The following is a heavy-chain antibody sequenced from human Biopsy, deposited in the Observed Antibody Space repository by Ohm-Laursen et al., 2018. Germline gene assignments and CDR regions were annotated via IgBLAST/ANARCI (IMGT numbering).Heavy chain of an antibody. V-gene: IGHV4-61*08. D-gene: IGHD2-21*02. CDR2: IYHDGNT. Sequence: SDTLSLTCSVSGASVSSSDYYWGWVRQPPGKGLEWIGYIYHDGNTSDNPSLKSRLTMPRDTSKNQFSLKLTSVTAADTAIYYCAGGRCGGDCHRFRVWFDPWGQGTLVTVSS. J-gene: IGHJ5*02. CDR3: AGGRCGGDCHRFRVWFDP. CDR1: GASVSSSDYY.